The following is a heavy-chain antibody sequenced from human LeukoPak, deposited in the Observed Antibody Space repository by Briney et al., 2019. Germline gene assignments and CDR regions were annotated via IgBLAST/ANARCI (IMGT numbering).Heavy chain of an antibody. D-gene: IGHD5-18*01. Sequence: ASVKVSCKASGYTFTSYYMHWVRQAPGQGLEWMGIINPSGGSTSYAQKSQGRVTMTRDTSTNTVYMELSSLRSEDTAVYYCARENTWNHCGYSYDSCYYYYGMDVWGQGTTVTVSS. CDR1: GYTFTSYY. CDR3: ARENTWNHCGYSYDSCYYYYGMDV. V-gene: IGHV1-46*01. J-gene: IGHJ6*02. CDR2: INPSGGST.